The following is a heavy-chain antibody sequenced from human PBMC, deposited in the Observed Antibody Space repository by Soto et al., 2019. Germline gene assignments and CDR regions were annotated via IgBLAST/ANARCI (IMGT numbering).Heavy chain of an antibody. D-gene: IGHD3-22*01. CDR1: GGSISSGGYY. CDR3: ARSGYYYDSSGYYPFDY. CDR2: IYYSGST. V-gene: IGHV4-31*03. Sequence: SETLSLTCTVSGGSISSGGYYWSWIRQHPGKGLEWIGYIYYSGSTYYNPSLKSRVTISVDTSKNQFSLKLSSVTAADTAVYYCARSGYYYDSSGYYPFDYWGQGTLVTVSS. J-gene: IGHJ4*02.